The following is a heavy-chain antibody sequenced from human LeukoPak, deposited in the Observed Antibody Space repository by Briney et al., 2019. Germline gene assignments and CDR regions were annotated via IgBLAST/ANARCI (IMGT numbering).Heavy chain of an antibody. V-gene: IGHV3-43*02. Sequence: GGSLRLSCAASGFKFEGYAMHWVRQRPGKGLEWVSLISGDGGNTYYAESVKGRFTISRDNSKNSLYLQMKSLRTEDTALYYCVKDDFCPECAFDVWGQGTMVTVSS. D-gene: IGHD3-3*01. CDR2: ISGDGGNT. J-gene: IGHJ3*01. CDR3: VKDDFCPECAFDV. CDR1: GFKFEGYA.